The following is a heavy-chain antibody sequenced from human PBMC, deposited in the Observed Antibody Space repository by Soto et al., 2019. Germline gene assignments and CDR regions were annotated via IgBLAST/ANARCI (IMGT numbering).Heavy chain of an antibody. Sequence: EVQMVETGGGLSQPGGSLRLSCAVSGFIVSSKYMTWVRQAPGKGLEWVSVIYTGGSTHYADSARGRFTISRDSSKNTLYLQMNSLRAEDAAVYYCTTYTGYGMAVWGPGTTVTVSS. V-gene: IGHV3-53*02. J-gene: IGHJ6*02. D-gene: IGHD3-16*01. CDR2: IYTGGST. CDR3: TTYTGYGMAV. CDR1: GFIVSSKY.